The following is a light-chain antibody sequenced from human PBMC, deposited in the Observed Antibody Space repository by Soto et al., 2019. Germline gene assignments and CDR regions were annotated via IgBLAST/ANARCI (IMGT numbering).Light chain of an antibody. J-gene: IGKJ4*01. V-gene: IGKV3-15*01. CDR2: GAS. Sequence: EILMTQSPATLSVSPGERSKLSCRATQSIRSNLAWYQQKPGQAPQLLIYGASTTATGIPARFSGSGSGTEFTLTISSRQSLDFAVYSSQLYNRLPPLTFVGRIKVEMK. CDR1: QSIRSN. CDR3: QLYNRLPPLT.